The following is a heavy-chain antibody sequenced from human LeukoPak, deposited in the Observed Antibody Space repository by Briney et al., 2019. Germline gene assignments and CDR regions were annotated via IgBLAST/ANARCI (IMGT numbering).Heavy chain of an antibody. CDR1: GGTFSSYA. V-gene: IGHV1-69*13. CDR3: ARDEWQQLFGY. J-gene: IGHJ4*02. Sequence: WASVKVSCKASGGTFSSYAISWVRQAPGQGLEWMGGIIPIFGTANYAQKFQGRVTITADESTSTAYMELSSLRSEDTAVYYCARDEWQQLFGYWGQGTLVTVSS. D-gene: IGHD6-13*01. CDR2: IIPIFGTA.